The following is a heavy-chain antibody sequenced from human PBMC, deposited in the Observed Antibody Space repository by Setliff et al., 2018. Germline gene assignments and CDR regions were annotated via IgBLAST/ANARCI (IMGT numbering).Heavy chain of an antibody. V-gene: IGHV5-51*01. Sequence: PGESLKISCKASGFIFANYWIGWVRQMPGKGLEWMGVIYPGVSDTRYSPSFQGQVTISADKSINTAYLQWSSLKASDTAIYYCTRHEDRNKCTSSSCYRENDAFDVWGQGAMVTVSS. CDR1: GFIFANYW. J-gene: IGHJ3*01. CDR2: IYPGVSDT. D-gene: IGHD2-2*01. CDR3: TRHEDRNKCTSSSCYRENDAFDV.